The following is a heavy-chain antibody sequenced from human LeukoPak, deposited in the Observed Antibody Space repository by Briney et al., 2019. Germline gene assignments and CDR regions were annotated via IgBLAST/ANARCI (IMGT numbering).Heavy chain of an antibody. CDR2: ISGTGGST. CDR1: LFNFSTDA. CDR3: AKDRDGYCSGGRFYGDAFDM. Sequence: PGRCLRLSCAASLFNFSTDAMSWVSPAPRGGLAWVSIISGTGGSTYYADYVKGRFTISRDNSKNTLYLQMNSLRVEDTAVYYCAKDRDGYCSGGRFYGDAFDMWGQGTTVTVSS. J-gene: IGHJ3*02. V-gene: IGHV3-23*01. D-gene: IGHD2-15*01.